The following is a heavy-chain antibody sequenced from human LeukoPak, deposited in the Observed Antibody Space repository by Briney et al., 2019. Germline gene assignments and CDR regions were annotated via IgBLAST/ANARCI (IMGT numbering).Heavy chain of an antibody. Sequence: PGGSLRLSCAASEIIVSSSHMIWVRQAPGKGLEWVSVIYSGGDTYYADSVKGRFTISRDNFKNTVYLQMNSLRVEDTAVYYCARDVEGGGYSKFDYWGQGTLVTVSS. CDR3: ARDVEGGGYSKFDY. CDR2: IYSGGDT. V-gene: IGHV3-53*01. CDR1: EIIVSSSH. J-gene: IGHJ4*02. D-gene: IGHD4-11*01.